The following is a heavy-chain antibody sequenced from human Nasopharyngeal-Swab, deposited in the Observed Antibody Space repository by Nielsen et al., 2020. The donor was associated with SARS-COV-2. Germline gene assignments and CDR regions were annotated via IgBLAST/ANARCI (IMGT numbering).Heavy chain of an antibody. CDR2: INPNSGGT. CDR3: ARDKGSGSDYYYYYMDV. D-gene: IGHD6-19*01. CDR1: GYTFTGYY. Sequence: ASVKVSCKASGYTFTGYYMRWVRRAPGQGLEWMGWINPNSGGTNYAQKFQGWVTMTRDTSISTAYMELSRLRSDDTAVYYCARDKGSGSDYYYYYMDVWGKGTTVTVSS. V-gene: IGHV1-2*04. J-gene: IGHJ6*03.